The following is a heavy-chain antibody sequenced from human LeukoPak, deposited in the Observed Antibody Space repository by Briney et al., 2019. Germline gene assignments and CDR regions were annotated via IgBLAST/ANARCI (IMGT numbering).Heavy chain of an antibody. CDR3: ARDRGWLQRDDAFDI. J-gene: IGHJ3*02. D-gene: IGHD5-24*01. Sequence: SETLSLTCTVSGGSISSGGYYWSWIRQPPGKGLEWIGYIYHSGSTYYNPSLKSRVTISVDRSKNQFSLKLSSVTAADTAVYYCARDRGWLQRDDAFDIWGQGTMVTVSS. V-gene: IGHV4-30-2*01. CDR2: IYHSGST. CDR1: GGSISSGGYY.